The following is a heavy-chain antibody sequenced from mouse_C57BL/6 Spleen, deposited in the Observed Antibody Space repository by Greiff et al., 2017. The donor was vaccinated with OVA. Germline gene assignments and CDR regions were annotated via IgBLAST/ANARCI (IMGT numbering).Heavy chain of an antibody. CDR1: GFSLTSYG. D-gene: IGHD2-12*01. J-gene: IGHJ1*03. CDR2: IWSGGST. Sequence: VQGVESGPGLVQPSQSLSLTCTVSGFSLTSYGVHWVRQSPGKGLEWLGVIWSGGSTDYNAAFISRRSIRKDNSKSQVFFKMSSRQADDAAIYSCASYDWYFDVWGTGTTVTVSS. CDR3: ASYDWYFDV. V-gene: IGHV2-2*01.